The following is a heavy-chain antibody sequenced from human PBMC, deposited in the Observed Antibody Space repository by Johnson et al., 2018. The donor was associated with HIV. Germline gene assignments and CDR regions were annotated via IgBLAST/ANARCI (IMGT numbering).Heavy chain of an antibody. CDR2: IGTAGDT. Sequence: VQLVESGGGVVQPGGSLRLSCAASGFTFSSYDMHWVRQATGKGLEWVSAIGTAGDTYYPGSVKGRFTISRENAKNSLYLQMNSLRAGDTAVYYCARAGGVWGDQLGFDIWGQGTMVTVSS. CDR3: ARAGGVWGDQLGFDI. J-gene: IGHJ3*02. V-gene: IGHV3-13*01. CDR1: GFTFSSYD. D-gene: IGHD3-16*01.